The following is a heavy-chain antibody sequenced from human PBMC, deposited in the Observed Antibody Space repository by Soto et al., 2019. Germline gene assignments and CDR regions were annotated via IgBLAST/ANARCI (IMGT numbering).Heavy chain of an antibody. CDR2: IYYSGST. CDR1: GGSISSYY. Sequence: PSETLSLTCTVSGGSISSYYWSWIRQPPGKGLEWIGYIYYSGSTNYNPSLKSRVTISVDTSKNQFSLKLSSVTAADTAVYYCARLNHYDFWSGYSNSGDAFDIWGQGTMVT. J-gene: IGHJ3*02. CDR3: ARLNHYDFWSGYSNSGDAFDI. V-gene: IGHV4-59*01. D-gene: IGHD3-3*01.